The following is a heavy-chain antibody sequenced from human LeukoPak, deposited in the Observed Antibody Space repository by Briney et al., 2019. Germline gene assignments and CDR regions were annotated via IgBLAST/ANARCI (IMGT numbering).Heavy chain of an antibody. CDR2: ISGADDG. CDR3: AKARTPVTSYFDK. D-gene: IGHD4-23*01. V-gene: IGHV3-23*01. CDR1: GFTFSTYT. Sequence: GGSLRLSCAASGFTFSTYTMSWVRQAPGKGLEWFSAISGADDGYDADSVKGRFTISRDNSKNTLYLQMNSLRAEETAVYYCAKARTPVTSYFDKWGQGTLVTVSS. J-gene: IGHJ4*02.